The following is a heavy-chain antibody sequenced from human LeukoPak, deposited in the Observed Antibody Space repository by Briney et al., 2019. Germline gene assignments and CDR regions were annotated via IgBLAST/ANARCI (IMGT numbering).Heavy chain of an antibody. CDR1: GFTFNSYW. CDR3: ACEGNDLGAFDM. Sequence: GGSLRLSCAASGFTFNSYWMHWVRQAPGKGPEWVANIEQAGSHKYYADSVRGRFTISRDNAKNSLYLQMNSLGAEDTAVYYCACEGNDLGAFDMWGQGTMVTVSS. V-gene: IGHV3-7*01. D-gene: IGHD1-1*01. J-gene: IGHJ3*02. CDR2: IEQAGSHK.